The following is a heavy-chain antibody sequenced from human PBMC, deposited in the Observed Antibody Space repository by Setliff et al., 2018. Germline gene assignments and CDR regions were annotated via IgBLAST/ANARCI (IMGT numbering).Heavy chain of an antibody. CDR3: ARMSRYSEFWSGYAEDYYSSYIDV. Sequence: PSETLSLTCTVSGDSISSGYYYWTWIRQSAGKGLEWIGHFYTSGNTNYNPSLKSRVTISVDTSKRQFSLNLLSVTAADTAVYYCARMSRYSEFWSGYAEDYYSSYIDVWGTGATVTVS. D-gene: IGHD3-3*01. CDR1: GDSISSGYYY. J-gene: IGHJ6*03. V-gene: IGHV4-61*09. CDR2: FYTSGNT.